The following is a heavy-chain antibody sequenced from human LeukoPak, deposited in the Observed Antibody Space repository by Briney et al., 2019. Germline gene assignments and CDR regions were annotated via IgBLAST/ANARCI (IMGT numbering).Heavy chain of an antibody. J-gene: IGHJ6*03. Sequence: SGGSLRLSCAASGFTFSSYVLSWVRQAPGKGLEWVSGINLNGGSTGYADSVKGRFTISRDNAKNSLYLQMNSLRAEDTALYYCAKDRGPRFLYMAVWGKGTTVTVSS. CDR2: INLNGGST. D-gene: IGHD3-10*01. V-gene: IGHV3-20*04. CDR1: GFTFSSYV. CDR3: AKDRGPRFLYMAV.